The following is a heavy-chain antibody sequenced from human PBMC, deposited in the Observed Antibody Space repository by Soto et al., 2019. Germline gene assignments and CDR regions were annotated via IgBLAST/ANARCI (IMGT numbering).Heavy chain of an antibody. D-gene: IGHD3-3*01. V-gene: IGHV3-23*01. CDR1: GFPFSNYV. J-gene: IGHJ4*02. CDR2: IHVGGNSA. CDR3: ARDRRLITIFGVVTY. Sequence: GGSLTLSCAASGFPFSNYVMSWVRQAPGKGLEWVSVIHVGGNSAYYADSVKGRFTISRDNSKNTQYLQMSSLRADDTAVYYCARDRRLITIFGVVTYWGQGTLVTVSS.